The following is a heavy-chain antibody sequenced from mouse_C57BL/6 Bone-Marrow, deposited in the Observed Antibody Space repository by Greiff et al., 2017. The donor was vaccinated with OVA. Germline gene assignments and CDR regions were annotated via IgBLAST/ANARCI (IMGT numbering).Heavy chain of an antibody. CDR3: ARSELTGTGGFDY. J-gene: IGHJ2*01. CDR2: IDPNSGGT. D-gene: IGHD4-1*01. V-gene: IGHV1-62-3*01. Sequence: VQLQQPGAELVKPGASVKLSCKASGYTFTSYWMHWVKQRPGRGLEWIGRIDPNSGGTKYNEKFKSKATLTVDKPSSTAYMQLSSLTSEDSAVYFCARSELTGTGGFDYWGQGTTLTVSS. CDR1: GYTFTSYW.